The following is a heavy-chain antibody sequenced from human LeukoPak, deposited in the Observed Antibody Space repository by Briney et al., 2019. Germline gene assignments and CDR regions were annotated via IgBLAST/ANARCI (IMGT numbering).Heavy chain of an antibody. CDR1: GYTFTGYY. CDR2: INPNSGDT. CDR3: ARMWSTATSGWNWFDP. J-gene: IGHJ5*02. D-gene: IGHD6-13*01. V-gene: IGHV1-2*02. Sequence: GPVKVSCKASGYTFTGYYVYWVRQAPGQGLEWMGWINPNSGDTNYAQKFQGRVTMTRDTSISTAYMELSSLRSDDTAMYYCARMWSTATSGWNWFDPWGQGTLVTVSP.